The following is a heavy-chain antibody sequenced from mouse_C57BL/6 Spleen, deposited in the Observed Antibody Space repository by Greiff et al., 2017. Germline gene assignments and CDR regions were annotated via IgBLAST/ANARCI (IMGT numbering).Heavy chain of an antibody. J-gene: IGHJ1*03. V-gene: IGHV1-55*01. CDR3: ARGGSSYGYFDV. CDR1: GYTFTSYW. Sequence: VKLQQPGAELVKPGASVKMSCKASGYTFTSYWITWVKQRPGQGLEWIGDIYPGSGSTNYNEKFKSKATLTVDTSSSTAYMQLSSLTSEDSAVYYCARGGSSYGYFDVWGTGTTVTVSS. D-gene: IGHD1-1*01. CDR2: IYPGSGST.